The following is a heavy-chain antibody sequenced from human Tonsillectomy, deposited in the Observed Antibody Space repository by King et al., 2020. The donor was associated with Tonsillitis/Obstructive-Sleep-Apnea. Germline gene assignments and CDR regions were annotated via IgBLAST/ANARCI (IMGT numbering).Heavy chain of an antibody. CDR1: GFTFDDYA. D-gene: IGHD3-10*01. Sequence: VQLVESGGGLVQPGTSLRLSCAASGFTFDDYAMHWVRQAPGKGLEWVSGISWNSGNIGYADSVKGRFTISRDNAKNSLYLQMNSLRAEDTALYYCAKSGGSGTYYRTYYYYCMDVWGKGTTVTVSS. CDR3: AKSGGSGTYYRTYYYYCMDV. V-gene: IGHV3-9*01. CDR2: ISWNSGNI. J-gene: IGHJ6*03.